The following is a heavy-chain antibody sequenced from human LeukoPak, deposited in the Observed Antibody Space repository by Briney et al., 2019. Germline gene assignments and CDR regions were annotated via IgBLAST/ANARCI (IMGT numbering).Heavy chain of an antibody. CDR3: ARGEADEVVVAATFFDY. V-gene: IGHV4-34*01. CDR2: INHSGST. CDR1: GGSFSGYY. Sequence: SSETLSLTCAVYGGSFSGYYWSWIRQPPGKGLEWIGEINHSGSTNYNPSLKSRVTISVDTSKNQFSLKLSSVTAADTAVYYCARGEADEVVVAATFFDYWGQGTLVTVPS. J-gene: IGHJ4*02. D-gene: IGHD2-15*01.